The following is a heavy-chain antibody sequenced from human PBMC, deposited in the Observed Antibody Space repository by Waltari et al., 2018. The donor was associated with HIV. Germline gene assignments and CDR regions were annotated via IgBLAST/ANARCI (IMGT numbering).Heavy chain of an antibody. CDR1: GGSISSYY. CDR3: ARGDYYDSSGQDAFDI. D-gene: IGHD3-22*01. J-gene: IGHJ3*02. Sequence: QVQLQESGPGLVKPSETLSLTCTVSGGSISSYYWSWIRQPPGKGLEWIGYIYYSGSTNYNPSLKSRVTRSVDTSKNQFSLKLSSVTAADTAVYYCARGDYYDSSGQDAFDIWGQGTMVTVSS. V-gene: IGHV4-59*01. CDR2: IYYSGST.